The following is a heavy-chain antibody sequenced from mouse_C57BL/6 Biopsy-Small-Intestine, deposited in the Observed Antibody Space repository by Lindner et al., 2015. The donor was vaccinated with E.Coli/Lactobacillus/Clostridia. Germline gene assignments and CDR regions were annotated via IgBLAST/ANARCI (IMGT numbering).Heavy chain of an antibody. J-gene: IGHJ2*01. V-gene: IGHV1-81*01. CDR1: GGTFSSYA. CDR2: ISDYNGNT. Sequence: SVKVSCKASGGTFSSYAISWVRQAPGQGLEWMGWISDYNGNTNYAQKFQGRVTITADESTSTAYMELSSLRSEDAAVYYCAREEFLWGSSPKEVPFNYFDSWGQGTLVTVSS. CDR3: AREEFLWGSSPKEVPFNYFDS.